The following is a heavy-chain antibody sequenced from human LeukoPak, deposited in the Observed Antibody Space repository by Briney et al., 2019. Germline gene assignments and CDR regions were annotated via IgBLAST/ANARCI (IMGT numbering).Heavy chain of an antibody. D-gene: IGHD2-2*01. J-gene: IGHJ6*02. V-gene: IGHV1-46*01. CDR1: GYIFTRYY. CDR3: ARDQTDCSSTSCHNFHYGMDV. Sequence: ASVKVSCKASGYIFTRYYMHWVRQAPGQGLEWMGIINPSGGSTSYTQKFQGRVTMTRDTSTSTVYMELSNLRSEGTAVYYCARDQTDCSSTSCHNFHYGMDVWGQGTTVTVS. CDR2: INPSGGST.